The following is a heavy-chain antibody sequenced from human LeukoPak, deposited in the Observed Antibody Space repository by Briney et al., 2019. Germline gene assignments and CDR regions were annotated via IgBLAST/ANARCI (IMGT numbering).Heavy chain of an antibody. CDR2: TYYRSRWYN. V-gene: IGHV6-1*01. CDR1: GDSVSSNSAA. J-gene: IGHJ6*03. D-gene: IGHD2-15*01. CDR3: AREVVVVAATLQLGGYYYYYYMDV. Sequence: SQTLSLTCAISGDSVSSNSAAWNWIRQSPSRGLEWLGRTYYRSRWYNDYAVSVKSRITINPDTSKNQFSLQLNSVTPEDTAVYYCAREVVVVAATLQLGGYYYYYYMDVWGKGTTVTVSS.